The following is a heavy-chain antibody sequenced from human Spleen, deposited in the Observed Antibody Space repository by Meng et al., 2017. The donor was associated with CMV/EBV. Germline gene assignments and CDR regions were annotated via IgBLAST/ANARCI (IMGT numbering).Heavy chain of an antibody. D-gene: IGHD3-10*01. CDR1: GGSISSSSYY. Sequence: SETLSLTCTVSGGSISSSSYYWGWIRQPPGKGLEWIGSIYYSGSTYYNPSLKSRVTISVDTSKNQFSLKLSSVTAADTAVYYCARGRGPNWFDPWGQGTLVTVSS. CDR3: ARGRGPNWFDP. V-gene: IGHV4-39*07. J-gene: IGHJ5*02. CDR2: IYYSGST.